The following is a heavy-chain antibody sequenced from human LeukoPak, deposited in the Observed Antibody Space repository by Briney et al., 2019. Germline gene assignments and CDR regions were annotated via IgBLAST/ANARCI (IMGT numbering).Heavy chain of an antibody. J-gene: IGHJ4*02. CDR3: AKDLGCDYVRGEGNFYDY. V-gene: IGHV3-23*01. CDR1: GFTFSSYG. D-gene: IGHD3-16*01. Sequence: PGGTLRLSRAVSGFTFSSYGMSWVRQAPGRGLEWVSAISGRGDRTQYADSVKGRFTISRDNSKNTLYLQMSSLRAEDTAVYYCAKDLGCDYVRGEGNFYDYWGQGTLVTVSS. CDR2: ISGRGDRT.